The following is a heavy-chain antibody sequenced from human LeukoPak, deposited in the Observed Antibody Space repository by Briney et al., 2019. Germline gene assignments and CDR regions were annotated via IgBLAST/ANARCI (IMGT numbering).Heavy chain of an antibody. V-gene: IGHV3-30*04. D-gene: IGHD6-19*01. CDR3: AREGAYSCGWPFDY. Sequence: GRSLRLSCAASGFTFSSYAMHWVRQAPGKGLEWVAVISYDGSNKYYADSVKGRFTISRDNSKNTLYLQMNSLRAEDTAVYYCAREGAYSCGWPFDYWGQGTLVTVSS. CDR2: ISYDGSNK. CDR1: GFTFSSYA. J-gene: IGHJ4*02.